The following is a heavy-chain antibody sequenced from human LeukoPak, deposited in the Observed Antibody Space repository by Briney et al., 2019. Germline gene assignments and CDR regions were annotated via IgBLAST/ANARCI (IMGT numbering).Heavy chain of an antibody. CDR1: GFTFSSYE. D-gene: IGHD3-16*01. V-gene: IGHV3-48*03. J-gene: IGHJ3*02. CDR3: ARDPQGAAFDI. CDR2: ISNSGSII. Sequence: GGSLRLSCAASGFTFSSYEMNWVRQAPVKGLEWVSYISNSGSIIYYADSVKGRFTISRDNAKNSLYLQMNSLRAEDTAVYYCARDPQGAAFDIWGQGTMVTVSS.